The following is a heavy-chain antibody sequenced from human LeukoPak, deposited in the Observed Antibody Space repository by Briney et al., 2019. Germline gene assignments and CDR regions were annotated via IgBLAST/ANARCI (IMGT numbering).Heavy chain of an antibody. CDR2: MNPNSGNT. J-gene: IGHJ6*02. CDR1: GYTFTGYY. V-gene: IGHV1-8*02. CDR3: AREVGGDGYNDYYGMDV. D-gene: IGHD3-16*01. Sequence: GASVKVSCKASGYTFTGYYMHWVRQAPGQGLEWMGWMNPNSGNTGYAQKFQGRVTMTRNTSISTAYMELSSLRSEDTAVYYCAREVGGDGYNDYYGMDVWGQGTTVTVSS.